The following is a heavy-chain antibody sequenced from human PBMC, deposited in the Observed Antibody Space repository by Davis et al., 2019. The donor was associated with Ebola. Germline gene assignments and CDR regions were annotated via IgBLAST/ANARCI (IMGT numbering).Heavy chain of an antibody. Sequence: PGGSLRLSCVASGFTFTSHAMSWVRQAPGKGLEWVSALSGGSGTTHYADSVQGRFTISRDNSKNMLYLQMNSLRPEDTAVYYCAKKGHCSGGSCYSLDYWGQGSLVTVSS. CDR1: GFTFTSHA. CDR3: AKKGHCSGGSCYSLDY. D-gene: IGHD2-15*01. CDR2: LSGGSGTT. J-gene: IGHJ4*02. V-gene: IGHV3-23*01.